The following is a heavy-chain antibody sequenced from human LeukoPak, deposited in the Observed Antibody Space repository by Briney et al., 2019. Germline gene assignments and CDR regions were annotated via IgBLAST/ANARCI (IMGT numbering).Heavy chain of an antibody. CDR2: INHSGST. J-gene: IGHJ3*02. CDR1: GGSFSGYY. D-gene: IGHD3-22*01. CDR3: ARGPQWLDAFDI. Sequence: SETLSLTCAVYGGSFSGYYWSGIRQPPGKGVEWIGEINHSGSTNYNPSLKSRVTISVDTSKNQFSLKLSSVTAADTAVYYCARGPQWLDAFDIWGQGTMVTVSS. V-gene: IGHV4-34*01.